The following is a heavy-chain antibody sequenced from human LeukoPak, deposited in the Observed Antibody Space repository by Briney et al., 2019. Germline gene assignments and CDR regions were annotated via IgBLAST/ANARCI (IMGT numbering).Heavy chain of an antibody. J-gene: IGHJ6*02. CDR2: ISWNSGSI. CDR3: ARGVHGYCSSTSCYIYYYGMDV. D-gene: IGHD2-2*02. Sequence: GGSLRLSCAASGFTFDDYAMHWVRQAPGKGLEWVSGISWNSGSIGYADSIEGRFTISRDNAKNSLYLQMNSLRAEDTAVYYCARGVHGYCSSTSCYIYYYGMDVWGQGTTVTVSS. CDR1: GFTFDDYA. V-gene: IGHV3-9*01.